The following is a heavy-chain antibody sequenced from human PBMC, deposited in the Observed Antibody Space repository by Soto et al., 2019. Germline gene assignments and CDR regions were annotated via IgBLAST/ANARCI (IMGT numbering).Heavy chain of an antibody. CDR2: IYYSGST. CDR3: ARLRPDIVVVTASYYYYYMDV. Sequence: SETLSLTCTVSGGSISSDYWNWIRQPPGKGLEWIGYIYYSGSTNYNPSLKSRVTISVDTSKNQFSLKLSSVTAADTAVYYCARLRPDIVVVTASYYYYYMDVWGKATTVTVSS. V-gene: IGHV4-59*12. CDR1: GGSISSDY. J-gene: IGHJ6*03. D-gene: IGHD2-2*01.